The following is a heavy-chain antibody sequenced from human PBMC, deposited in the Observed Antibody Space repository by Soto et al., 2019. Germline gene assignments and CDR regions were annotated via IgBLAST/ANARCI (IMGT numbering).Heavy chain of an antibody. Sequence: LKISSKGSGYSFTSYWISWVRQMPGKGLEWMGRIDPSDSYTNYSPSFQGHVTISADKSISTAYLQWSSLKASDTAMYYCARRGGRVGKKAYYYGMDVWGQGTTVTVSS. CDR3: ARRGGRVGKKAYYYGMDV. J-gene: IGHJ6*02. D-gene: IGHD1-26*01. V-gene: IGHV5-10-1*01. CDR1: GYSFTSYW. CDR2: IDPSDSYT.